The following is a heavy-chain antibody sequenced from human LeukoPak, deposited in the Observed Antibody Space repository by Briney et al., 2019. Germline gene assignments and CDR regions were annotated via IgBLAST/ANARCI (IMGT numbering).Heavy chain of an antibody. CDR3: AKGIYSSGWSYFDY. CDR2: LSGSGITT. D-gene: IGHD6-19*01. J-gene: IGHJ4*01. Sequence: GGSLRLSCAASGFTFSNSAMSGFRKPPGKGLRGVQTLSGSGITTYYADSVKGRFTISRDNSKNTLYLQMNSLRAEDTAVYYCAKGIYSSGWSYFDYWGHGTLVTVSS. V-gene: IGHV3-23*01. CDR1: GFTFSNSA.